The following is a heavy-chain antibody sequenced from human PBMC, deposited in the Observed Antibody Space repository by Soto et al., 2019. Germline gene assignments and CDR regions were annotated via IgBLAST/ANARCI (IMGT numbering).Heavy chain of an antibody. CDR3: ARDRLAGDYAPDY. V-gene: IGHV3-33*01. D-gene: IGHD4-17*01. Sequence: QVQLVESGGGVVQPGRSLRLSCAASGFTFSSYGMHWVRQAPGKGLEWVAVIWYDGSNKYYADSVKGRFTISRDNSKNTLYLQMNSLRAEDTAVYYCARDRLAGDYAPDYWGQGTLVTVSS. CDR1: GFTFSSYG. CDR2: IWYDGSNK. J-gene: IGHJ4*02.